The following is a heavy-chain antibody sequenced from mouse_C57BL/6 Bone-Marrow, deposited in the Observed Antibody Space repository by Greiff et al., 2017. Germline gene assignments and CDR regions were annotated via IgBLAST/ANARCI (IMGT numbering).Heavy chain of an antibody. CDR1: GYSFTDYY. CDR3: ARSLYYGRYDGIAY. J-gene: IGHJ3*01. CDR2: INPNYGTT. D-gene: IGHD1-1*02. V-gene: IGHV1-39*01. Sequence: VQLQQPGPELVKPGASVKLSCKASGYSFTDYYMNWVKQSNGKSLEWIGVINPNYGTTSYNQKFKGKATLTVDPSSSTAYMQHNSLTCEDSEVYYGARSLYYGRYDGIAYWGQGTLVTVSA.